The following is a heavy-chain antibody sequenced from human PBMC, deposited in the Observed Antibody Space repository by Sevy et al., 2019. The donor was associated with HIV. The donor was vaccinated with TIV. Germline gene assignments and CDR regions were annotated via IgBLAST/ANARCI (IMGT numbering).Heavy chain of an antibody. D-gene: IGHD3-3*01. J-gene: IGHJ4*02. CDR1: GFTFSSYG. CDR2: ISYDGSNK. V-gene: IGHV3-30*18. Sequence: GGSLRLSCAASGFTFSSYGMHWVRQAPGKGLEWVAVISYDGSNKYYADSVKGRFTISRDNSKNTLYLQMNSLRAEDTAMYYCAKEGPDYDFWSGYYLGYFDYWGQGTLVTVSS. CDR3: AKEGPDYDFWSGYYLGYFDY.